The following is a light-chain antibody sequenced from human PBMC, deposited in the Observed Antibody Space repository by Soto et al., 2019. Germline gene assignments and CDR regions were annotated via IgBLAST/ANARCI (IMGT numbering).Light chain of an antibody. CDR3: QQYGNSPLWT. Sequence: EIVLTQSPGTLSLSPGERATLSCRASQSVSSKYLAWYQQKPGQAPRLLIYGASSRASGIPDRFSGSGSGTDFTLTISRLEPEDFAVYYCQQYGNSPLWTFGQGTKVEIK. J-gene: IGKJ1*01. V-gene: IGKV3-20*01. CDR2: GAS. CDR1: QSVSSKY.